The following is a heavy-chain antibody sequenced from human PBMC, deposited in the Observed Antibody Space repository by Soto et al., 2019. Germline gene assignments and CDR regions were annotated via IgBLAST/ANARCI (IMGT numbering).Heavy chain of an antibody. CDR1: GYTFTSYA. CDR3: ARIVYGDFFDY. V-gene: IGHV1-3*01. J-gene: IGHJ4*02. D-gene: IGHD4-17*01. CDR2: INAGNGNT. Sequence: ASVKVSCKASGYTFTSYAMHWVRQAPGQRLEWMGWINAGNGNTKXXXXXXXXXXXXXXXXXXXAYMELSSLRSEDTAVYYCARIVYGDFFDYWGQGTLVTVSS.